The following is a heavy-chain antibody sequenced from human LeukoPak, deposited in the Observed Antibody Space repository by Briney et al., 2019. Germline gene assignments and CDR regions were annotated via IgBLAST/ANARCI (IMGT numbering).Heavy chain of an antibody. J-gene: IGHJ6*02. CDR1: GYTFTSYG. CDR3: ARDWGNYDTLTGWWRYYYYYGMDV. D-gene: IGHD3-9*01. V-gene: IGHV1-18*01. CDR2: ISAYNGNT. Sequence: ASVKVSCKASGYTFTSYGISWVRQAPGQGLEWMGWISAYNGNTNYAQKLQGRVTMTTDTSTSTAYVELRSLRSDDTAVYYCARDWGNYDTLTGWWRYYYYYGMDVWGQGTTVTVSS.